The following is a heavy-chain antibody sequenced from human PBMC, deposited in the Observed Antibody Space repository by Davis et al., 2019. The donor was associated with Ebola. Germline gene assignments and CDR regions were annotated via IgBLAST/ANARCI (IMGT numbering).Heavy chain of an antibody. Sequence: GESLKISCAASGFTFSSYAMNWVRQAPGKGLEWVSSISSSSSYLYYADSVKGRFTISRDNAKNSLYLQMNSLRAEDTAVYYCARARGYFGSGILGYWGQGTLVTVSS. CDR2: ISSSSSYL. CDR1: GFTFSSYA. D-gene: IGHD3-10*01. J-gene: IGHJ4*02. CDR3: ARARGYFGSGILGY. V-gene: IGHV3-21*01.